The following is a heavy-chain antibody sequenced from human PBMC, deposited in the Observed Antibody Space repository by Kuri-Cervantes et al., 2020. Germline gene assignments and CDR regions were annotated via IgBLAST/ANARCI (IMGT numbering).Heavy chain of an antibody. J-gene: IGHJ4*02. Sequence: ESLKISCTVSGYSISSGYYWGWIRQPPGKGLEWIGSIYHSGSTYYNPSLKSRVTISVDTSKNQFSLKLSSVTAADTAVYYCARHQTSTIFGVVIISPPDYWGQGTLVTVSS. CDR1: GYSISSGYY. D-gene: IGHD3-3*01. V-gene: IGHV4-38-2*02. CDR2: IYHSGST. CDR3: ARHQTSTIFGVVIISPPDY.